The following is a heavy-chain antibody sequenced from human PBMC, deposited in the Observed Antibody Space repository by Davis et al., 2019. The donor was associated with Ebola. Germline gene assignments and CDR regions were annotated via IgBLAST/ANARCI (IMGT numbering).Heavy chain of an antibody. J-gene: IGHJ2*01. V-gene: IGHV7-4-1*02. CDR2: INTNTGNP. D-gene: IGHD3-10*01. CDR1: GYTFTSYA. CDR3: ARSPVRGVITVNWYFDL. Sequence: ASVKVSCKASGYTFTSYAMNWARQAPGQGLEWMGWINTNTGNPTYAQGFTGRFVFSLDTSVSTAYLQISSLKAEDTAVYYCARSPVRGVITVNWYFDLWGRGTLVTVSS.